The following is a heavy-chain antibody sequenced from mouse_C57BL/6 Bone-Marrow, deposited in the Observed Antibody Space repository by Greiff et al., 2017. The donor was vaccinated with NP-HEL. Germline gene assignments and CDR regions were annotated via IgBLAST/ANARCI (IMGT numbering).Heavy chain of an antibody. D-gene: IGHD2-1*01. CDR3: ARGGKCVYFDY. V-gene: IGHV1-63*01. CDR2: IYPGGGYT. Sequence: QVQLKQSGAELVRPGTSVKMSCKASGYTFTNYWIGWAKQRPGHGLEWIGDIYPGGGYTNYNEKFKGKATLTADKSSSTAYMQFSSLTSEDSAIYYCARGGKCVYFDYWGQGTTLTVSS. J-gene: IGHJ2*01. CDR1: GYTFTNYW.